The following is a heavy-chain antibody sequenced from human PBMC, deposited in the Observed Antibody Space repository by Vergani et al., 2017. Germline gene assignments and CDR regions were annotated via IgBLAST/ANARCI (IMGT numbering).Heavy chain of an antibody. V-gene: IGHV1-69*08. D-gene: IGHD4-11*01. CDR2: IIPILGIA. CDR3: AREGGLQLRYYYYGMDV. Sequence: QVQLVQSGAEVKKPGSSVKVSCKASGGTFSSYTISWVRQAPGQGLEWMGRIIPILGIANYAQKFQGRVTITADESTSTAYMELSSLRSEDTAVYYCAREGGLQLRYYYYGMDVWGQGTTVTVSS. J-gene: IGHJ6*02. CDR1: GGTFSSYT.